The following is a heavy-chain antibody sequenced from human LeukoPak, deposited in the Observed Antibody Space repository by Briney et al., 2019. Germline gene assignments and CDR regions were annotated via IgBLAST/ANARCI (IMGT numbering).Heavy chain of an antibody. Sequence: PGGSLRLSCAASGFTFSDYYMSWIRQAPGKGLEWVSYISSSGSTIYYADSVKGRFTISRDNAKNSLYLQMNSLRAEDTALYYCARDGAVKWHRGIDYFDYWAREPWSPSPQ. CDR3: ARDGAVKWHRGIDYFDY. CDR2: ISSSGSTI. V-gene: IGHV3-11*04. CDR1: GFTFSDYY. D-gene: IGHD3-16*01. J-gene: IGHJ4*02.